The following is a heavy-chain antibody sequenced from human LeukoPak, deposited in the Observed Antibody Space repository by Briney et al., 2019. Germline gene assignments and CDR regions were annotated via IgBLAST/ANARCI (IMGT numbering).Heavy chain of an antibody. CDR1: GYTFTSYG. CDR2: ISAYNGNT. CDR3: ASVVSSWSHYYYYMDV. J-gene: IGHJ6*03. D-gene: IGHD6-13*01. V-gene: IGHV1-18*01. Sequence: AAMKVFCKASGYTFTSYGISWVRQALGQRLEWMGWISAYNGNTNYAQKLQGRVTMTTDTSTSTAYMELRSLRSDDTAVYYCASVVSSWSHYYYYMDVWGKGTTVTVSS.